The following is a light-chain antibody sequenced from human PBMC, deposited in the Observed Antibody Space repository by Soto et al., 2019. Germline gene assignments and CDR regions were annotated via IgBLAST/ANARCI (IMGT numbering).Light chain of an antibody. Sequence: QSVLTQSPSVSGAPGQRVTISCTGSNSNTGAGFDVHWYQQLPGTAPKLLIYGNTNRPSGVPDRFSGSKSGTSASLAITGLQAEDEADYYCQSYDTSLPGYVFGTGTKLTVL. V-gene: IGLV1-40*01. J-gene: IGLJ1*01. CDR3: QSYDTSLPGYV. CDR2: GNT. CDR1: NSNTGAGFD.